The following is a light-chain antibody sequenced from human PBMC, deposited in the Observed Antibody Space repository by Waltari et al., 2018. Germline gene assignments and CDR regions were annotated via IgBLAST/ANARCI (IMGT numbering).Light chain of an antibody. Sequence: EIVLTQSPATLSLSPGERATLSCRARQSVSSYLAWYQQKPGQAPTLLIDDASNRATGIPARFSGSGSGTDFTLTISSLQAEDVAVYYCQQYYSIPPYTFGQGTKLEIK. CDR2: DAS. CDR3: QQYYSIPPYT. J-gene: IGKJ2*01. V-gene: IGKV3-11*01. CDR1: QSVSSY.